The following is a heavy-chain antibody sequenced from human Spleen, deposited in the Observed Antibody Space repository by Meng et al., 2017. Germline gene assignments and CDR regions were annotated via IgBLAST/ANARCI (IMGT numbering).Heavy chain of an antibody. Sequence: QVQLVQSGSELKKPGASVKVSCKASGYTFTSYAMNWVRQAPGQGLEWMGWMNSNTGNTGYAQKFQDRVTMTRDTSIGTAYMELSSLRSEDTAVYYCASGTPGRSYCDYWGQGTLVTVSS. D-gene: IGHD2-15*01. CDR3: ASGTPGRSYCDY. CDR2: MNSNTGNT. V-gene: IGHV1-8*02. CDR1: GYTFTSYA. J-gene: IGHJ4*02.